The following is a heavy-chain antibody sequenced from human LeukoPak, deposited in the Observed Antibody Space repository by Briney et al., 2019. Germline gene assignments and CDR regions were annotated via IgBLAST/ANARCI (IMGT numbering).Heavy chain of an antibody. CDR1: GFTFSSHG. CDR3: AKEQEKVLWFGELLSFDY. Sequence: GGSLRLSCAASGFTFSSHGMHWVRQAPGKGLEWVAVISYDGSNKYYADSVKGRFTISRDNSKNTLYLQMNSLRAEDTAVYYCAKEQEKVLWFGELLSFDYWGQGTLVTVSS. D-gene: IGHD3-10*01. CDR2: ISYDGSNK. J-gene: IGHJ4*02. V-gene: IGHV3-30*18.